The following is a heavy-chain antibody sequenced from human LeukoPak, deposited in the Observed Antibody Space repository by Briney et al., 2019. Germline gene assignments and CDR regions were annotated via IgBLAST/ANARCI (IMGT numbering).Heavy chain of an antibody. CDR3: ARDNGIATTNDAFDI. CDR1: GGSLSSGGYS. D-gene: IGHD1-26*01. Sequence: SETLSLTCAVSGGSLSSGGYSWTWIRQPPGKGLEWVGYIYHSGSAYYNPSLKSPVTISVDRSKNHFSLTLSSVTAADTAVYYCARDNGIATTNDAFDIWGQGTMVTASS. CDR2: IYHSGSA. J-gene: IGHJ3*02. V-gene: IGHV4-30-2*01.